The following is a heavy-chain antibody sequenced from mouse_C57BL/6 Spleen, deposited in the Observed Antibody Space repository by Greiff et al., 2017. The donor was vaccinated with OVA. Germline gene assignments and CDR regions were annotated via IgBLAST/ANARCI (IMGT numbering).Heavy chain of an antibody. Sequence: VQLQQPGAELVRPGSSVKLSCKASGYTFTSYWMDWVKQRPGQGLEWIGNIYPSDSETHYNQKFKDKATLTVDKSSSTAYMQLSSLTSEDSAVYYCARGGDLPTDWGQGTTLTVSS. V-gene: IGHV1-61*01. J-gene: IGHJ2*01. CDR2: IYPSDSET. D-gene: IGHD1-1*01. CDR1: GYTFTSYW. CDR3: ARGGDLPTD.